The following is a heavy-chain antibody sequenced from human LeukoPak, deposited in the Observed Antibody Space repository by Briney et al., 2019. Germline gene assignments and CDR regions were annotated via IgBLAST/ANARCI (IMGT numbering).Heavy chain of an antibody. J-gene: IGHJ4*02. V-gene: IGHV3-23*01. CDR2: ISTSGGST. CDR1: GFTFSSYV. CDR3: ARRNTGIDY. Sequence: GGSPRLSCAASGFTFSSYVMNWVRQAPGKGLEWVSGISTSGGSTYYADSVKGRFTISRDNSKNTLHLQMNSLRAEDTAVYYCARRNTGIDYWGQGTQVTVSS. D-gene: IGHD4-17*01.